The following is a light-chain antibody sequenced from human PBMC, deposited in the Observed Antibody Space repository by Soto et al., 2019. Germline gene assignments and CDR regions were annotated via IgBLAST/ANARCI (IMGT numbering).Light chain of an antibody. Sequence: DIQMTQSPSTLSASVGDRVTITCRASQSIGTWLAWYQHKPGKAPKLLIYRASNLEGGVPSRFSGSGSGTEFTLTISCLQPDDFATYYCQQYNSYPLTFAGGTQVEIK. CDR3: QQYNSYPLT. V-gene: IGKV1-5*03. CDR1: QSIGTW. J-gene: IGKJ4*01. CDR2: RAS.